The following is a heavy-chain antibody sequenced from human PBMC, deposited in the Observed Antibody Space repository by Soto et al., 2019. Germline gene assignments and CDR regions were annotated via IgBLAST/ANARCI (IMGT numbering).Heavy chain of an antibody. V-gene: IGHV3-30-3*01. D-gene: IGHD2-15*01. CDR1: GFILSTYA. CDR3: ARAGCDGGSCYTLVGLRYGMDV. Sequence: QVQLVESGGGVVQPGRSLRLSCAASGFILSTYAMYWVRQAPGKGLELVAVISYDGNNKYYADSVKGRFTISRDNSKNTLYLQMNSLRAEDTAVYYCARAGCDGGSCYTLVGLRYGMDVWGQGTTVTVSS. CDR2: ISYDGNNK. J-gene: IGHJ6*02.